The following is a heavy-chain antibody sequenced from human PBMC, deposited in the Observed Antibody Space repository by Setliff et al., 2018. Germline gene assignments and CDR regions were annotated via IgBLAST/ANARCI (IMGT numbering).Heavy chain of an antibody. Sequence: SETLSLTCTVSGGSISSGDYYWSWIRQPPGKGLEWIGYIYYSGSTYYNPSLKSRVTISVGTSKNQFSLKLSSVTAADTAVYYCARERSGSYYGYAFDIWGQGTMVTVSS. V-gene: IGHV4-30-4*08. CDR1: GGSISSGDYY. D-gene: IGHD1-26*01. CDR2: IYYSGST. J-gene: IGHJ3*02. CDR3: ARERSGSYYGYAFDI.